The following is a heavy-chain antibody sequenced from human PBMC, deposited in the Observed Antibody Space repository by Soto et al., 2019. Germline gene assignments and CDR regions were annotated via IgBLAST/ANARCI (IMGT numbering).Heavy chain of an antibody. V-gene: IGHV1-2*02. Sequence: QLHLVQSGAVVKKPGASVTVSCSASGYPVTAYYMHWVRQAPGRGLEWMGGINPATGAAKYTQTFQGRVTMPRDASARTVFMERSGLTSEDAAVFYCARGGGVGVAGSAAFDMWGQGPLVTVSS. CDR3: ARGGGVGVAGSAAFDM. CDR1: GYPVTAYY. D-gene: IGHD3-3*01. J-gene: IGHJ3*02. CDR2: INPATGAA.